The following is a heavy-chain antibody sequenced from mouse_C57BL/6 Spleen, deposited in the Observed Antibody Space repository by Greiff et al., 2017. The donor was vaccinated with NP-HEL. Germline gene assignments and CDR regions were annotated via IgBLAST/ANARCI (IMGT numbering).Heavy chain of an antibody. D-gene: IGHD3-2*02. Sequence: VQLQQSGPELVKPGASVKISCKASGYAFSSSWMNWVKQRPGKGLEWIGRIYPGDGDTNYNGKFKGKATLTADKSSSTAYMQLSSLTSEDSAVYFCARESLDSSGYLDYWGQGTTLTGSS. CDR1: GYAFSSSW. CDR3: ARESLDSSGYLDY. CDR2: IYPGDGDT. V-gene: IGHV1-82*01. J-gene: IGHJ2*01.